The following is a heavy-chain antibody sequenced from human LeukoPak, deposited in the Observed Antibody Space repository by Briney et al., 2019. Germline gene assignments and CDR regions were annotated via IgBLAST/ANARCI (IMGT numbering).Heavy chain of an antibody. CDR2: ISGGGDNT. V-gene: IGHV3-23*01. CDR1: GFISSSYT. J-gene: IGHJ4*02. CDR3: AKDVFGSARAFVY. D-gene: IGHD3-10*01. Sequence: GGSLRLSCAASGFISSSYTMSWVRQPPGKGLEWVSGISGGGDNTYYADSVKGRFTISRDNSKNAVLLQMNSLRAEDTAVYYCAKDVFGSARAFVYWGQGTLVTVSS.